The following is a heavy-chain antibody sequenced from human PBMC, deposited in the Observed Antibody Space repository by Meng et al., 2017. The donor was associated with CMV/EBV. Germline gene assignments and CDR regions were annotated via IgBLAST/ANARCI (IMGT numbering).Heavy chain of an antibody. CDR1: GFTVSSNY. Sequence: GSLRLSCAASGFTVSSNYMSWIRQPPGKGLEWIGEINHSGSTNYNPSLKSRVTISVDTSKNQFSLKLSSVTAADTAVYYCARTRYSNPFDYWGQGTLVTVSS. CDR3: ARTRYSNPFDY. V-gene: IGHV4-34*01. CDR2: INHSGST. D-gene: IGHD6-13*01. J-gene: IGHJ4*02.